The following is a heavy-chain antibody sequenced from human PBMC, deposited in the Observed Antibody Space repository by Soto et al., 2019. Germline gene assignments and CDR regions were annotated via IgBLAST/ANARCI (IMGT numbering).Heavy chain of an antibody. CDR1: GYSISSGNY. J-gene: IGHJ6*02. V-gene: IGHV4-38-2*01. D-gene: IGHD2-2*01. CDR3: RSSTSCYDESCVDV. Sequence: SETLSLTCAVSGYSISSGNYWAWIRQPPGRGLEWIGSLYHIGSTHYNTSLKSRVTISVDTSKNHFSLELSSVTAADTAIYYCRSSTSCYDESCVDVWGQGTMVTVS. CDR2: LYHIGST.